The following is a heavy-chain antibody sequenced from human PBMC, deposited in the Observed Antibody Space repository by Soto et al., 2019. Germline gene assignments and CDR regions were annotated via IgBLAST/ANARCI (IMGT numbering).Heavy chain of an antibody. D-gene: IGHD1-1*01. Sequence: QITLKEAGPTRVKPTQTLTLTCTFSGFSLSARPLGVGWIRQAPGKALERLALIYWDDDKRYSPSLTSSLTNTKEKYKKQVVLKMTNMDPVDTGIYYCAYRADIDGKWNGGYFDSWGQGALVTVSS. CDR1: GFSLSARPLG. V-gene: IGHV2-5*02. J-gene: IGHJ4*02. CDR3: AYRADIDGKWNGGYFDS. CDR2: IYWDDDK.